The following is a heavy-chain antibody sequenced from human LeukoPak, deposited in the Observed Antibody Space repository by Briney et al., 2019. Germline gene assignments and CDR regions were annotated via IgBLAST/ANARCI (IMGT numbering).Heavy chain of an antibody. CDR1: GGSISSYY. Sequence: PSETLSLTCTVSGGSISSYYWRWIRQPPGKGLEWIGYIYYSGSTNYNPSLKSRVTISVDTSKNQFSLKLSSVTAADTAVYYCARGGGPGYSSSWYHESNFDYWGQGTLVTVSS. D-gene: IGHD6-13*01. V-gene: IGHV4-59*01. J-gene: IGHJ4*02. CDR2: IYYSGST. CDR3: ARGGGPGYSSSWYHESNFDY.